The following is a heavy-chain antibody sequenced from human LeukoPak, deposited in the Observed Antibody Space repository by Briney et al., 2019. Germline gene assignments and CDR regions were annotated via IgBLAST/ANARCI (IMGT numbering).Heavy chain of an antibody. CDR2: ISSSGSTI. CDR3: ARVQQKLLWFGEAYGMDV. D-gene: IGHD3-10*01. Sequence: GGSLRLSCAASGFTFSSYEMNWVRQAPGKGLEWVSYISSSGSTIYYADSVEGRFTISRDNAKNSLYLQMNSLRAEDTAVYYCARVQQKLLWFGEAYGMDVWGQGTTVTVSS. V-gene: IGHV3-48*03. J-gene: IGHJ6*02. CDR1: GFTFSSYE.